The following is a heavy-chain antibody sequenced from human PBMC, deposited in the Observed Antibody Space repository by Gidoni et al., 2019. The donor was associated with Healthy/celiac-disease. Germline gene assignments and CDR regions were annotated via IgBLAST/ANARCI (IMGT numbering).Heavy chain of an antibody. CDR1: AYTFTCYY. D-gene: IGHD3-9*01. Sequence: QVQLVQSGAAVKKPGASVKFSCKASAYTFTCYYMPCGRQARGHGLEWMGIINPSGGSKSYAQKFQGRVTMTRDTSTSTVYMELSSLRSEDTAVYYCAIWYYDILTGTRRFDTWGQGTLVTVSS. V-gene: IGHV1-46*01. CDR2: INPSGGSK. CDR3: AIWYYDILTGTRRFDT. J-gene: IGHJ5*02.